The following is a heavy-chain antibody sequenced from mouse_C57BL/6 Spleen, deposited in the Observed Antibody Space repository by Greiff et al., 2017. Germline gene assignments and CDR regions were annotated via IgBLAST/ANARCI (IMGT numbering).Heavy chain of an antibody. CDR1: GYTFTDYE. J-gene: IGHJ4*01. Sequence: VNVVESGAELVRPGASVTLSCKASGYTFTDYEMHWVKQTPVHGLEWIGAIDPETGGTAYNQKFKGKAILTADKSSSTAYMELRSLTSEDSAVYYCTRKELDYYSNYGLSRDWGQGTSVTVSS. D-gene: IGHD2-5*01. CDR2: IDPETGGT. CDR3: TRKELDYYSNYGLSRD. V-gene: IGHV1-15*01.